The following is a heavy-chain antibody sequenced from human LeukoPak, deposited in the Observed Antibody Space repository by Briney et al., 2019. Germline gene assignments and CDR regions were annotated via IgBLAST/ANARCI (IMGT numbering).Heavy chain of an antibody. J-gene: IGHJ3*02. CDR2: IYYSGST. D-gene: IGHD3-9*01. CDR3: ANYVLAWYWLSREAFI. CDR1: GGSISSSSYY. V-gene: IGHV4-39*01. Sequence: PSETLSLTCTVSGGSISSSSYYWGWVRQPPGKGLGWIGSIYYSGSTYYNPSLKSRVTISVDTSKNQFSLKLSSVTAADTAVYYCANYVLAWYWLSREAFIWGQGAMVTVSS.